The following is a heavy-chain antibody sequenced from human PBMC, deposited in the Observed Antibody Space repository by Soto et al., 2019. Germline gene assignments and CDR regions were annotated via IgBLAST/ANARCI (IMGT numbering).Heavy chain of an antibody. CDR3: AKDRRGWLQLDYFDY. Sequence: EVQLLESGGGLVQPGGSLRLSCAASGFTFSSYAMSWVRQSPGKGLEWVSAISGSGGSTYYADSVKCRFTISRDNSKNTLYLQMNSLRAEDTAVYYCAKDRRGWLQLDYFDYWGQGTLVTVSS. D-gene: IGHD5-12*01. CDR2: ISGSGGST. J-gene: IGHJ4*02. V-gene: IGHV3-23*01. CDR1: GFTFSSYA.